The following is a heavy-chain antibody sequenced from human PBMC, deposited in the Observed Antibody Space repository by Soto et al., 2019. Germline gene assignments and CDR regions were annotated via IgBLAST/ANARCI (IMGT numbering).Heavy chain of an antibody. CDR2: ISSSSAYI. Sequence: ESGGGLVKPGGSLRLSCAASGFTFSTFSMNWLRQAPGKGLEWVASISSSSAYIYYADSVKGRFTVSRDNAKNSLHLQMNSLRGEDTAMYFCARDMRAVVGVGDYWGQGTLVSVSS. J-gene: IGHJ4*02. V-gene: IGHV3-21*01. D-gene: IGHD1-26*01. CDR1: GFTFSTFS. CDR3: ARDMRAVVGVGDY.